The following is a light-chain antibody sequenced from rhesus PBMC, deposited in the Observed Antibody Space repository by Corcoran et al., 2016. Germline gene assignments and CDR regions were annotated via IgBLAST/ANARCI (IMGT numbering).Light chain of an antibody. J-gene: IGKJ1*01. CDR3: QQHYSYPRT. CDR1: QDISSY. CDR2: SAT. Sequence: DIQMTQSPSSLSASVGDTVTITCRSSQDISSYLAWYQQKAGKPPNPRIYSATNLENGVPIRFTARGSVTDFTLTIRSLQPEDFATDDCQQHYSYPRTFGQGTKVEIK. V-gene: IGKV1S14*01.